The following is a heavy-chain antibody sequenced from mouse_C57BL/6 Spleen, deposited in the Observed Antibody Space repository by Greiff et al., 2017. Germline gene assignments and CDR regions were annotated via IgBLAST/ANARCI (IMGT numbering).Heavy chain of an antibody. CDR3: ALTGYGSSYEYWYFDV. CDR2: IHPNSGST. D-gene: IGHD1-1*01. CDR1: GYTFTSYW. Sequence: VQLQQPGAELVKPGASVKLSCKASGYTFTSYWMHWVKQRPGQGLEWIGMIHPNSGSTNYNEKFKSKATLTVDKSSSTAYMQLSSLTSEDSAVYYGALTGYGSSYEYWYFDVWGTGTTVTVSS. V-gene: IGHV1-64*01. J-gene: IGHJ1*03.